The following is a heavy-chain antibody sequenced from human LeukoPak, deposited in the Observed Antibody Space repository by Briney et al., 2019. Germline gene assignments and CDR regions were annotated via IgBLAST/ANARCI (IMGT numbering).Heavy chain of an antibody. CDR3: AREGDKRWLQPAAFDI. V-gene: IGHV1-2*06. Sequence: GASVKVSCKASGYTFTGYYMHWVRQAPGQGLEWMGRINPNSGGTNYAQKFQGRVTMTRDTSISTAYMELSRLRSDDTAVYYCAREGDKRWLQPAAFDIWGQGTMVTVSS. CDR1: GYTFTGYY. J-gene: IGHJ3*02. D-gene: IGHD5-24*01. CDR2: INPNSGGT.